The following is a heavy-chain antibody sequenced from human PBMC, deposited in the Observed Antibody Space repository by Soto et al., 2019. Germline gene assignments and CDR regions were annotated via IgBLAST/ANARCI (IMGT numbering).Heavy chain of an antibody. CDR1: GFTVSSNY. Sequence: EVQLVESGGGLVQPGGSLRLSCAASGFTVSSNYMSWVRQAPGKGLEWVSVIYSGGSTYYADSVKGRFTISRHNSKNTLDVQMDSLRAEDTAVYYRARENQLLGFDYWGHGTLVTGSS. CDR2: IYSGGST. J-gene: IGHJ4*01. CDR3: ARENQLLGFDY. D-gene: IGHD2-2*01. V-gene: IGHV3-53*04.